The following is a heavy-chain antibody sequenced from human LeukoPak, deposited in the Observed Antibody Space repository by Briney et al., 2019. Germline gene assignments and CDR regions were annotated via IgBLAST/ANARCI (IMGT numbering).Heavy chain of an antibody. CDR3: AREEGSGCYDS. D-gene: IGHD6-19*01. CDR2: INPNSGGT. Sequence: ASVKVSCKASGYTFTGYYMHWVRQAPGQGLEWMGWINPNSGGTNYAQKFQGRVTMTRDTSITTAYMELSRLRSDDTAVYYCAREEGSGCYDSWGQGTMLSVSS. V-gene: IGHV1-2*02. CDR1: GYTFTGYY. J-gene: IGHJ4*02.